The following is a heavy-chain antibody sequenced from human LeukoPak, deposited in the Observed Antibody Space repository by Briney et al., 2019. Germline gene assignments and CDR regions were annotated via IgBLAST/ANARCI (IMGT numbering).Heavy chain of an antibody. CDR3: ARENDFWSEGV. Sequence: GRSLRLSCAASGFTFSSYEMNWVRQAPGKGLEWVSYISSSGSTIYYADSVKGPFTMSRDNAKNSLYLQMNSLRAEGTAVYYRARENDFWSEGVWGKGTTVTVSS. V-gene: IGHV3-48*03. CDR2: ISSSGSTI. D-gene: IGHD3-3*01. J-gene: IGHJ6*04. CDR1: GFTFSSYE.